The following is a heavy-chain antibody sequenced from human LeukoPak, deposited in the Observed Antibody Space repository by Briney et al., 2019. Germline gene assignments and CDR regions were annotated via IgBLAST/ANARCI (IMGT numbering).Heavy chain of an antibody. V-gene: IGHV3-23*01. CDR1: GFTFGSYA. D-gene: IGHD1-26*01. CDR3: ARGSGRPSVWTWDYFDY. J-gene: IGHJ4*02. Sequence: GGSLRLSCAASGFTFGSYAMSWVRQAPGKGLEWVSAISGSGGSTYYADSVKGRFTISRDNSKNTLYLQMNSLRAEDTAVYYCARGSGRPSVWTWDYFDYWGQGTLVTVSS. CDR2: ISGSGGST.